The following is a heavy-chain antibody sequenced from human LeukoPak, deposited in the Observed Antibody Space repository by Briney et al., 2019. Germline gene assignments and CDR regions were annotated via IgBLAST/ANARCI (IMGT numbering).Heavy chain of an antibody. CDR2: IYSGGST. CDR3: ARGKNALLWFGESTYDY. CDR1: GFTVSSNY. J-gene: IGHJ4*02. D-gene: IGHD3-10*01. V-gene: IGHV3-66*01. Sequence: PGGSLRLSCAASGFTVSSNYMSWVRQAPGKGLEWVSVIYSGGSTYYADSVKVRFTISRDNSKNTLYLQMNSLRAEDTAVYYCARGKNALLWFGESTYDYWGQGTLVTVSS.